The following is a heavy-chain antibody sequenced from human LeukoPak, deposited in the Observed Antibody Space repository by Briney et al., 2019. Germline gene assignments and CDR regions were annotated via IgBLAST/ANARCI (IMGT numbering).Heavy chain of an antibody. J-gene: IGHJ6*04. Sequence: SQTLSLTCAISGDSVSSNSTAWNWIRQSPSRGLECLGRTYYRSKWYNDYADSVKSRVTINADTSKNQFSLKLSSVTAADTAVYYCARGRNYGSGRRYYYGMDVWGKGTTVTVSS. CDR3: ARGRNYGSGRRYYYGMDV. CDR1: GDSVSSNSTA. V-gene: IGHV6-1*01. CDR2: TYYRSKWYN. D-gene: IGHD3-10*01.